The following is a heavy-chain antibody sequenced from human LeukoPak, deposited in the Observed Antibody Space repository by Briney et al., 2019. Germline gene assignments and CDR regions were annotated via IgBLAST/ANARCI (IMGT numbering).Heavy chain of an antibody. CDR1: GFTFSSYG. Sequence: PGRSLRLSCAASGFTFSSYGMHWVRQAPGKGLEWVAVISYDGSNEYYADSVKGRFTISRDNSKNTLYLQMNSLRAEDTAVYYCAKGRIVGALNFDYWGQGTLVTVSS. V-gene: IGHV3-30*18. J-gene: IGHJ4*02. D-gene: IGHD1-26*01. CDR2: ISYDGSNE. CDR3: AKGRIVGALNFDY.